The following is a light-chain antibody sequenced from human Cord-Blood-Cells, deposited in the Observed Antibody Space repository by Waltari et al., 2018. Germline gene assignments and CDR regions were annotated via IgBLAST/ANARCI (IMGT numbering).Light chain of an antibody. CDR3: QQYNNWPPWT. V-gene: IGKV3-15*01. Sequence: MPQTPASPSVSAGDRDTLSCRASQSVSSTLAWYQQNPGQAPRLLIYGASTRATGIPARFSGSGSGTEFTLTISSLQSEDFAVYYCQQYNNWPPWTFGQGTKVEIK. CDR2: GAS. J-gene: IGKJ1*01. CDR1: QSVSST.